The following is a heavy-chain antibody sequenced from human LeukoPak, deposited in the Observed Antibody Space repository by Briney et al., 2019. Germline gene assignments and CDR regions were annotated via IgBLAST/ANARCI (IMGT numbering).Heavy chain of an antibody. V-gene: IGHV1-24*01. Sequence: GASVKVSCKASGYTFTGYYMNWVRQAPGKGLEWVGGFDPEDGVTMYAQKFQGRVTTTEDTSTDTAYMELSSLRSEDTAVYYCATVEREYFDTSGYYYHWGQGTLVTVSS. J-gene: IGHJ4*02. CDR3: ATVEREYFDTSGYYYH. CDR2: FDPEDGVT. D-gene: IGHD3-9*01. CDR1: GYTFTGYY.